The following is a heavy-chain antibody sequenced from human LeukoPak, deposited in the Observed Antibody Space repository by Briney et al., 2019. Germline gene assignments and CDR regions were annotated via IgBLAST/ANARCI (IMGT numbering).Heavy chain of an antibody. Sequence: GGSLRLSCAASGFIFDDFTIHWVRQVPGKGLEWVSLINWDGGSTYYADSVKGRFTISRDNSKNSLYLQMDSPTTEDTAFYYCAKGDVDSPMNFYHWGQGTLVTVSS. D-gene: IGHD5-12*01. CDR2: INWDGGST. CDR3: AKGDVDSPMNFYH. J-gene: IGHJ4*02. CDR1: GFIFDDFT. V-gene: IGHV3-43*01.